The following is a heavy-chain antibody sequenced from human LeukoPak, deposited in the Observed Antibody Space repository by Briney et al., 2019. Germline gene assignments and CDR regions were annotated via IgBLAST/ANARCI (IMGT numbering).Heavy chain of an antibody. Sequence: SVKVSCKASGGTFRSYAISWVRQAPGQGLEWMGGIIPIFGTANYAQKFQGRVTITTDESTSTAYMELSSLRSEDTAVYYCARVSRCSSTSCYYYYMDVWGKGTTVTVSS. CDR3: ARVSRCSSTSCYYYYMDV. CDR1: GGTFRSYA. D-gene: IGHD2-2*01. J-gene: IGHJ6*03. V-gene: IGHV1-69*05. CDR2: IIPIFGTA.